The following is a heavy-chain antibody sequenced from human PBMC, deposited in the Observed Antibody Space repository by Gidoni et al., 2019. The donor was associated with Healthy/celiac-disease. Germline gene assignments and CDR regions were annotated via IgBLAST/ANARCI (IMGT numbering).Heavy chain of an antibody. V-gene: IGHV4-34*01. J-gene: IGHJ4*02. D-gene: IGHD2-2*01. CDR2: INHSGST. Sequence: QVQLQQWGAGLLKPSETLSLTCAVYGGSFSGYYWSWIRQPPGKGLEWIGEINHSGSTNYNPSLKSRVTISVDTSKNQFSLKLSSVTAADTAVYYCARSGCSSTSCPPLDYWGQGTLVTVSS. CDR1: GGSFSGYY. CDR3: ARSGCSSTSCPPLDY.